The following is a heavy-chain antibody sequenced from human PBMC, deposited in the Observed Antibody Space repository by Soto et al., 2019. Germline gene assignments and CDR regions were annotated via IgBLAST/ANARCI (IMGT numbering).Heavy chain of an antibody. D-gene: IGHD3-10*02. Sequence: QITLKESGPTLVKPTQTLTLTCTFSGLSLSTSGEAVGWIRQPPGKALEWLALIYWDDDKRYNPTLKTRLTITKDTSKNQVVLTLTNMDHVDTATYYCAHYVSTSPAGWFDPWGQGILVTVSS. CDR1: GLSLSTSGEA. CDR3: AHYVSTSPAGWFDP. V-gene: IGHV2-5*02. CDR2: IYWDDDK. J-gene: IGHJ5*02.